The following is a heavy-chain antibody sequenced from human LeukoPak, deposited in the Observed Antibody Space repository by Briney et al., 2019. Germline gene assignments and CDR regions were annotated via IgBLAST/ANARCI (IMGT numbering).Heavy chain of an antibody. V-gene: IGHV4-39*07. CDR1: GGSISSSSYY. D-gene: IGHD2-15*01. J-gene: IGHJ5*02. CDR2: IYYSGST. CDR3: ARAENSGSGGLDP. Sequence: PSETLSLTCTVSGGSISSSSYYWGWIRQPPGKGLEWLGSIYYSGSTYYNPSLKSRVTISVDTSKNQFSLKLSSVTAADTAVYYCARAENSGSGGLDPWGQGTLVTVSS.